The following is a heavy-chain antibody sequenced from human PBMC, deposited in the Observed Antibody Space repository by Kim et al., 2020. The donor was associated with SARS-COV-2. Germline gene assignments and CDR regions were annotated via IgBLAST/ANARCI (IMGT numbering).Heavy chain of an antibody. Sequence: DSGKGRFTISRENSKNTLYLQMNGLRAEDTAVYYCARGEYYYDSSGSLDYWGQGTLVTVSS. J-gene: IGHJ4*02. D-gene: IGHD3-22*01. V-gene: IGHV3-30*01. CDR3: ARGEYYYDSSGSLDY.